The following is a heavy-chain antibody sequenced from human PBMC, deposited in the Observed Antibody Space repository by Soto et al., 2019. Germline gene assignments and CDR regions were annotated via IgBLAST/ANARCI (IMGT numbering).Heavy chain of an antibody. CDR3: ARGDFLTYDDY. D-gene: IGHD3-16*01. V-gene: IGHV1-3*01. CDR2: INAGNGNT. Sequence: QVQLVQSGAEVKKPGASVKVSCKASGYTFTSYAMHWVRQAPGQRLEWMGWINAGNGNTKYSQKFQGRVTITRDTSASTADMERSNLRSEDTAVYYCARGDFLTYDDYWGQVTLVTVSS. CDR1: GYTFTSYA. J-gene: IGHJ4*02.